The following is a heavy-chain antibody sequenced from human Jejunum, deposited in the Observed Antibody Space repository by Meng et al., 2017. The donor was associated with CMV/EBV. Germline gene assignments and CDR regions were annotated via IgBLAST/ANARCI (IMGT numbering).Heavy chain of an antibody. J-gene: IGHJ4*02. CDR3: ARGWGTTSPWDY. V-gene: IGHV4-59*01. Sequence: VSGGSISGYYCSWIRQPPGKGLEWIGNIDYSGTTKYNPSLKSRVTISVDPSKSQLSLKLGSVSAADTAQYYCARGWGTTSPWDYWGQGMLVTVSS. D-gene: IGHD3-16*01. CDR2: IDYSGTT. CDR1: GGSISGYY.